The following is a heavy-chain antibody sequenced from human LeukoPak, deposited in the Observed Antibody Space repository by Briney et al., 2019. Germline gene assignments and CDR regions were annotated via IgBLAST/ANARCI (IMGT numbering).Heavy chain of an antibody. CDR2: IGIDSGNT. CDR3: ARDHNYAFDN. Sequence: PGGSLRLSCTASGFPFIEYSMNWVRQVPGKGLEWIAYIGIDSGNTKYADSVRGRFTISADKTKNSLYLQMNSLRVDDTAVYYCARDHNYAFDNWGQGSLVSVPS. D-gene: IGHD1-1*01. V-gene: IGHV3-48*01. J-gene: IGHJ4*02. CDR1: GFPFIEYS.